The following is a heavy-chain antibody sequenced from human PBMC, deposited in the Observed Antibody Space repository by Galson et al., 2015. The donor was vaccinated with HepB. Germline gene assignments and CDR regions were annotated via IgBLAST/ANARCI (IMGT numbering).Heavy chain of an antibody. D-gene: IGHD6-19*01. Sequence: SLRLSCAASGFNFRRYAMSWVRQAPGRGLEWVSGISGSGFFTNYAASVTGRFTISRDNSKNKMYLQMNSLGAGDTAVYYCARPKDVGSGWSRVEWYFDLWGRGTLVTVSS. J-gene: IGHJ2*01. CDR3: ARPKDVGSGWSRVEWYFDL. V-gene: IGHV3-23*01. CDR1: GFNFRRYA. CDR2: ISGSGFFT.